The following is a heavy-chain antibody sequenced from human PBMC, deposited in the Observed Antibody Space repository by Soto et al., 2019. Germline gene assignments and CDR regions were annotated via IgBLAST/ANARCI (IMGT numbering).Heavy chain of an antibody. D-gene: IGHD2-2*01. J-gene: IGHJ4*02. CDR1: GGSSSSSSYY. V-gene: IGHV4-39*01. CDR2: IYYSGST. CDR3: ARIVVVPAAIVYFDY. Sequence: PSETLSLTCTVSGGSSSSSSYYSGWIRQPPGKGLEWIGSIYYSGSTYYNPSLKSRVTISVDTSKNQFSLKLSSVTAADTAVYYCARIVVVPAAIVYFDYWGQGTLVTVSS.